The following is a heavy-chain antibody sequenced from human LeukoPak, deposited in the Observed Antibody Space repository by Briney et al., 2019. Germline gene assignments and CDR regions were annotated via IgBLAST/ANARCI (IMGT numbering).Heavy chain of an antibody. J-gene: IGHJ5*02. CDR3: ARVTYPRGKGGMYNWFDP. Sequence: ASVKVSCKASGYTFTSYDINWVRQATGQGLEWMGWMNPNSGNTGYAQKFQGRVTMTRNTSISTAYMELSSLRSEDTAVYYCARVTYPRGKGGMYNWFDPWGQGTLVTVSS. CDR2: MNPNSGNT. CDR1: GYTFTSYD. V-gene: IGHV1-8*01.